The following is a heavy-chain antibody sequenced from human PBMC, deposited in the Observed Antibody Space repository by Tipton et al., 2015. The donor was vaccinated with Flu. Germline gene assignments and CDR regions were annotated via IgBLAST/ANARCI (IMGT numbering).Heavy chain of an antibody. Sequence: TLSLTCTISGGSVSSGSYYWSWIRQRPEKGLGWIGYTYYSGSTNYNPSLKSRVTISVDTSKNQFSLKLTSVTASDTAVYYCARVPTSSYDSSGSYRGRGDAFDIWGQGTMVTVSS. CDR3: ARVPTSSYDSSGSYRGRGDAFDI. CDR2: TYYSGST. V-gene: IGHV4-61*01. J-gene: IGHJ3*02. CDR1: GGSVSSGSYY. D-gene: IGHD3-22*01.